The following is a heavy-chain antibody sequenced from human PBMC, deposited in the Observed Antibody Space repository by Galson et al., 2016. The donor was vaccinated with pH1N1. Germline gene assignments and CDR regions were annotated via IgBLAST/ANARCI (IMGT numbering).Heavy chain of an antibody. D-gene: IGHD4-17*01. CDR3: VRLNYGDSFDH. V-gene: IGHV3-69-1*01. CDR2: MGTIGTQ. CDR1: GFSYSDYG. J-gene: IGHJ4*02. Sequence: SLRLSCAASGFSYSDYGMNWVRQAPGKGLEWVAYMGTIGTQYYADSVNGRFTIARDNARKSLHLQMSSLRSEDTAVYHCVRLNYGDSFDHWGRGTLVTVSS.